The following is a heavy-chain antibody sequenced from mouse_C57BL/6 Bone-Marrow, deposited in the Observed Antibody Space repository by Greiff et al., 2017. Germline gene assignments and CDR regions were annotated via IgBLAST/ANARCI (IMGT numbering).Heavy chain of an antibody. Sequence: EVNVVESGGGLVKPGGSLKLSCAASGFTFSDYGMHWVRQAPEKGLEWVAYISSGSSTIYYADTVKGRFTISRDNAKNTLFLRMTSLRSEDTAMYYCARGITGGFAYWGQGTLVTVSA. D-gene: IGHD1-1*01. CDR2: ISSGSSTI. CDR1: GFTFSDYG. CDR3: ARGITGGFAY. J-gene: IGHJ3*01. V-gene: IGHV5-17*01.